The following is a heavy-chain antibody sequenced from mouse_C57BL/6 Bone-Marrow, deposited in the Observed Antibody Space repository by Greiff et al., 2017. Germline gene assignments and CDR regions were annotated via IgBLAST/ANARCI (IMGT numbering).Heavy chain of an antibody. D-gene: IGHD1-1*01. Sequence: QVQLQQPGAELVRPGSSVKLSCKASGYTFTSYWMHWVKQRPIQCLEWIGNIYPSDSETHYNQKFKDKATLTVDKSSSTAYMQLSSLTSEDSAVYYCARRGYYYGSRTSYYYAMDYWGQGTSVTVSS. V-gene: IGHV1-52*01. CDR1: GYTFTSYW. J-gene: IGHJ4*01. CDR2: IYPSDSET. CDR3: ARRGYYYGSRTSYYYAMDY.